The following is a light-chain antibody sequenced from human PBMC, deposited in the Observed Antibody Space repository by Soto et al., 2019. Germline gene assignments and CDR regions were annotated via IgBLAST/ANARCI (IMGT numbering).Light chain of an antibody. CDR3: QAWDDTTGVV. CDR1: DLGNRY. CDR2: LDT. V-gene: IGLV3-1*01. Sequence: SYELTQPPSVSVSPGQTASITCSGGDLGNRYACWYQQKPGQSPVLVIYLDTKRPSGIPERFSGSNSGNTATLTISGTQAVDGADYYCQAWDDTTGVVFGGGTKLTVL. J-gene: IGLJ2*01.